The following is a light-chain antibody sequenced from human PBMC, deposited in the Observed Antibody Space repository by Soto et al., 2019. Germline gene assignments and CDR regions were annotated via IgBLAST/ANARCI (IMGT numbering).Light chain of an antibody. CDR3: QQSYSTLWT. Sequence: DIQMTQSPSSLSASVGDRVTITCRASQSISSYLNWYQQKPGKAPKLLIYAASSLQSGVPSSFSGSGSGTDFTLTISSLQPEDFATYYCQQSYSTLWTFCQGTKVEIK. CDR2: AAS. J-gene: IGKJ1*01. V-gene: IGKV1-39*01. CDR1: QSISSY.